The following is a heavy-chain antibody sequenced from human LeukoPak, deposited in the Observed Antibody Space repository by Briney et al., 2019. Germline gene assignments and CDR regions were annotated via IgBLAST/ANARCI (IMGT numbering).Heavy chain of an antibody. CDR1: GYTFTGYY. D-gene: IGHD6-19*01. J-gene: IGHJ5*02. CDR2: INPNSGGT. CDR3: ARADSGWMIGDWFDP. V-gene: IGHV1-2*02. Sequence: ASVKVSCKASGYTFTGYYMHWVRQAPGQGLEWMGWINPNSGGTNYAQKFQGRVTMTRDTSISTAYMELSRLRSDDTAVYYCARADSGWMIGDWFDPWGQGTLVTVSS.